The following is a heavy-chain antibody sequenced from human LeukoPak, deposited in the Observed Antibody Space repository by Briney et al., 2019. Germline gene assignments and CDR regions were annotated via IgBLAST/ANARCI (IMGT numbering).Heavy chain of an antibody. CDR1: GFTFSNYG. CDR2: ISSSSSTT. J-gene: IGHJ4*02. D-gene: IGHD6-19*01. CDR3: ARGLVWTSSGWFFDY. V-gene: IGHV3-48*04. Sequence: GGSLRLSCAASGFTFSNYGMNWVRQAPGKGLEWVSYISSSSSTTHYADSVKGRFTISRDNAKNSLYLQMNSLRAEDTAVYYCARGLVWTSSGWFFDYWGQGTLITVSS.